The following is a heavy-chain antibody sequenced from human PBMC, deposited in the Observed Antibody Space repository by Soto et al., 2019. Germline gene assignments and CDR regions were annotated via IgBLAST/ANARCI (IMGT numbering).Heavy chain of an antibody. Sequence: ALVKVSCKTSGYTFTIYAMHWVRHAPGQRLEWMGWINAGNGNTKYSQKFQGRVTITRDTSASTAYMELSSLRSEDTAVYYCARVAVGNVNWFDPWGQGTLVTVSS. CDR3: ARVAVGNVNWFDP. CDR2: INAGNGNT. V-gene: IGHV1-3*01. CDR1: GYTFTIYA. J-gene: IGHJ5*02. D-gene: IGHD6-19*01.